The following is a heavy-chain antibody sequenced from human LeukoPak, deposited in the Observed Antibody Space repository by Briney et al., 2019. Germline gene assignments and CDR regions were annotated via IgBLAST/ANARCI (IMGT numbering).Heavy chain of an antibody. CDR1: GGSFSGYY. D-gene: IGHD3-10*01. CDR2: IYHSGST. V-gene: IGHV4-34*01. CDR3: ARVKYYYGSGSYLRGGFDP. Sequence: SETLSLTCAVYGGSFSGYYWSWIRQPPGKGLEWIGEIYHSGSTNYNPSLKSRVTISVDTSKNQFSLKLSSVTAADTAVYYCARVKYYYGSGSYLRGGFDPWGQGTLVTVSS. J-gene: IGHJ5*02.